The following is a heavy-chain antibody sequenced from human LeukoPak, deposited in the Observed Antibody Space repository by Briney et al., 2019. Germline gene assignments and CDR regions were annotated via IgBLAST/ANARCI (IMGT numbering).Heavy chain of an antibody. CDR1: GFTFSSYT. J-gene: IGHJ6*02. V-gene: IGHV3-23*01. Sequence: PGGSLRLSCAASGFTFSSYTMSWVRQAPGKGLEWVSAISGSGGSTYYADSVKGRFTISRDNSKNTLYLQMNSLRAEDTAVYYCARPPTVVTDGHYYYGMDVWGLGTTVTVSS. CDR3: ARPPTVVTDGHYYYGMDV. D-gene: IGHD4-23*01. CDR2: ISGSGGST.